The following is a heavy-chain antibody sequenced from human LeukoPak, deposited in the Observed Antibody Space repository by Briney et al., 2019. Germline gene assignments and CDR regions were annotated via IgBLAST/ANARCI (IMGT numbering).Heavy chain of an antibody. CDR1: GGSFSGYY. Sequence: PSETLSLTCAVYGGSFSGYYWSWIRQPPGKGLEWIGEINHSGSTNYNPSLKSRVTISVDKSKNQFSLKLSSVTAADTAVYYCARDDCRGSCYSRWFDPWGQGTLVTVSS. V-gene: IGHV4-34*01. J-gene: IGHJ5*02. D-gene: IGHD2-15*01. CDR2: INHSGST. CDR3: ARDDCRGSCYSRWFDP.